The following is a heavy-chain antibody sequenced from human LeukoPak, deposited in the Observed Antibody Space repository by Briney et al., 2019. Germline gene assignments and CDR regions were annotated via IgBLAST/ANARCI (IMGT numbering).Heavy chain of an antibody. CDR1: SGSFSGYY. V-gene: IGHV4-34*01. Sequence: SETLSLTCAVYSGSFSGYYWSWIRQPPGKGLEWIGEINHSGSTNYNPSLKSRVTISVDTSKNQFSLKLSSVTAADTAVYYCATEGYYDSSGYSWFDPWGQGTLVTVSS. CDR3: ATEGYYDSSGYSWFDP. CDR2: INHSGST. D-gene: IGHD3-22*01. J-gene: IGHJ5*02.